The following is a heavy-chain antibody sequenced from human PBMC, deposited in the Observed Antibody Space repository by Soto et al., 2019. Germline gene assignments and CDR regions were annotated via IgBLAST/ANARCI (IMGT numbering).Heavy chain of an antibody. V-gene: IGHV5-51*01. D-gene: IGHD3-22*01. CDR1: GYSFTSYW. CDR2: IYPGDSDT. J-gene: IGHJ3*02. CDR3: ARLYYYDSSGYRDAFDI. Sequence: GKSLKISWKGSGYSFTSYWIGWGGQMPGKGLEWMGIIYPGDSDTRYSPSFQGQVTISADKSISTAYLQWSSLKASDTAMYYCARLYYYDSSGYRDAFDIWGQGTIVIV.